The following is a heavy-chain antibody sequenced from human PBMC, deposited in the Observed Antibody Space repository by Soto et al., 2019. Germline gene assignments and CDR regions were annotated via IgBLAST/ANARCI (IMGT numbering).Heavy chain of an antibody. CDR3: AGGIVDYGDYGGAFDI. CDR1: RYTFTSYA. V-gene: IGHV1-3*01. Sequence: ASVKVSCKASRYTFTSYAMHWVRQAPGQRLEWMGWINAGNGNTKYSQKFQGRVTITRDTSASTAYMELSSLRSEDTAVYYCAGGIVDYGDYGGAFDIWGQGTMVTVSS. D-gene: IGHD4-17*01. CDR2: INAGNGNT. J-gene: IGHJ3*02.